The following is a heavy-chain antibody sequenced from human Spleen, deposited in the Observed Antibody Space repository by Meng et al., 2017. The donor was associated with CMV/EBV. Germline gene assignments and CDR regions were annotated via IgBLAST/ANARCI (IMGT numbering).Heavy chain of an antibody. D-gene: IGHD3-22*01. Sequence: SETLSLTCTVSGGSISSSSYYWGWIRQPPGKGLEWIGSIYYSGSTYYNPSLKSRVTISVDTSKNQFSLKLSSVTAADTAVYYCARALLRPVYYYDSSGYYPHFDYWGQGAVVTVSS. CDR2: IYYSGST. J-gene: IGHJ4*02. CDR1: GGSISSSSYY. CDR3: ARALLRPVYYYDSSGYYPHFDY. V-gene: IGHV4-39*07.